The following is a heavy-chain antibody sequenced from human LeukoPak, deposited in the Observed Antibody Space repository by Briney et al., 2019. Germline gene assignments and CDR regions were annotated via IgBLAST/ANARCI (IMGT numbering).Heavy chain of an antibody. V-gene: IGHV3-11*04. CDR2: ISSSGSTI. CDR1: GSTFSDYY. CDR3: ARDHTIFGVVIILPVFDY. Sequence: GGSLRLSCAASGSTFSDYYMSWIRQAPGRGLEWVSYISSSGSTIYYADSVKGRFTISRDNAKNSLYLQMNSLRAEDTAVYYCARDHTIFGVVIILPVFDYWGQGTLVTVSS. D-gene: IGHD3-3*01. J-gene: IGHJ4*02.